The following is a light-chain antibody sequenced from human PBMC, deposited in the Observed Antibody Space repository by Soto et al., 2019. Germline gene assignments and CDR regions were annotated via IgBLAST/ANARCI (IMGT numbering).Light chain of an antibody. Sequence: QAVVTQPASVSGSPGQSITISCTGTSSDVGGYDHVSWYQQHPGKAPKLIIYDVSIRPSGVSNRVSGSKSGNTASLAVSGLQAEDEADYYCSSYTSKDTLVFGGGTKLTVL. CDR3: SSYTSKDTLV. CDR2: DVS. CDR1: SSDVGGYDH. V-gene: IGLV2-14*03. J-gene: IGLJ3*02.